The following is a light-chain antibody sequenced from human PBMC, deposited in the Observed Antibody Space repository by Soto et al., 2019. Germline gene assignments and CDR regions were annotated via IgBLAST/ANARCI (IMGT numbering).Light chain of an antibody. V-gene: IGLV2-14*01. CDR3: SSYTSSNTEV. CDR2: EVS. J-gene: IGLJ1*01. Sequence: VLTQPASVSGSPGQSITISCTGTSSDVGGFNYVSWYQHHPGKAPKLMIYEVSNRPSGVSNRFSGSKSGNTASLTISGLQAEDEADYYCSSYTSSNTEVFGTGTKVTVL. CDR1: SSDVGGFNY.